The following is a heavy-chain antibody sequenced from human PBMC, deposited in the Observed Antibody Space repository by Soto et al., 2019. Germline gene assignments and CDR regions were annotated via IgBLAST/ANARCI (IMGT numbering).Heavy chain of an antibody. CDR2: IYDSGST. D-gene: IGHD2-8*01. V-gene: IGHV4-30-4*01. Sequence: QVQLQESGPGLVKPSQTLSLTCTVSGGSISSGDYYWSWIRQPPGKGLEWIGYIYDSGSTYYNSSLKSRVNITLDTSKNQFSLKLTSVTAADTAVYYFARGNGVGPWGEGTLLTVSS. CDR1: GGSISSGDYY. J-gene: IGHJ5*02. CDR3: ARGNGVGP.